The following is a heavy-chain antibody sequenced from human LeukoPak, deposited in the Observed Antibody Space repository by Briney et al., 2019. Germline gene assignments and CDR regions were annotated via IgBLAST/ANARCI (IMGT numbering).Heavy chain of an antibody. CDR2: INHSGST. D-gene: IGHD2-2*01. Sequence: SETLSLTCAVYGGSFSGYYWSWIRQPPGKGLEWIGEINHSGSTNYNPSLKSPVTISVDTSKNQFSLKLSSVTAADTAVYYCARGDQRPSTSGFDYWGQGTLVTVSS. V-gene: IGHV4-34*01. J-gene: IGHJ4*02. CDR1: GGSFSGYY. CDR3: ARGDQRPSTSGFDY.